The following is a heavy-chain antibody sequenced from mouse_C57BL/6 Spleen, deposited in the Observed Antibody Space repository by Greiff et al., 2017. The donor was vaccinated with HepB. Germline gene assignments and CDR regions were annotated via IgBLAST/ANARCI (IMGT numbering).Heavy chain of an antibody. Sequence: EVMLVESGGGLVKPGGSLKLSCAASGFTFSSYTMSWVRQTPEKRLEWVATISGGGGNTYYPDSVKGRFTISRDNAKNTLYLQMSSLRSEDTALYYCARQGSSGYWYFDVWGTGTTFTVSS. D-gene: IGHD3-2*02. CDR2: ISGGGGNT. V-gene: IGHV5-9*01. CDR1: GFTFSSYT. J-gene: IGHJ1*03. CDR3: ARQGSSGYWYFDV.